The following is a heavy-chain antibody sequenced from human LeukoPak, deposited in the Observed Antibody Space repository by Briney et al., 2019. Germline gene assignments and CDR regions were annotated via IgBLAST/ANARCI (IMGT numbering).Heavy chain of an antibody. V-gene: IGHV3-30*18. CDR1: GFTFSSYG. CDR3: AKDILGYCSSTSCLTPDY. Sequence: QAGGSLRLSCAASGFTFSSYGMHWIRQAPGKGLEWVAVISYDGSNKYYADSVKGRFAISRDNSKNTLYLQMNSLRAEDTAVYYCAKDILGYCSSTSCLTPDYWGQGTLVTVSS. D-gene: IGHD2-2*01. J-gene: IGHJ4*02. CDR2: ISYDGSNK.